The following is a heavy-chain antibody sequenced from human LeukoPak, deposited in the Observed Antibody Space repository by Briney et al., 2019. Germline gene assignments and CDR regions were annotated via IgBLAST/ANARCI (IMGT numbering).Heavy chain of an antibody. CDR2: IYYSGST. Sequence: PSETLSLTCTVSGGSISSSSYYWGWIRQPPGKGLEWIGSIYYSGSTYYNPSLKSRVTISVDTSKNQFSLKLSSVTAADTAVYYCARAAAGRYYYYMDVWGKGTTVTVSS. J-gene: IGHJ6*03. CDR1: GGSISSSSYY. D-gene: IGHD6-13*01. CDR3: ARAAAGRYYYYMDV. V-gene: IGHV4-39*07.